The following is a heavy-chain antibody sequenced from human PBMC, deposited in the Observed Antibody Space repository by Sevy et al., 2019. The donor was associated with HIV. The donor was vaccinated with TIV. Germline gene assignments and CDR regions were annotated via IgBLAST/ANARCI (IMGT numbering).Heavy chain of an antibody. CDR2: IIPIFGTA. CDR1: GGTFSSYA. Sequence: SVKVSCKASGGTFSSYAISWVRQAPGQGLEWMGGIIPIFGTANYAQKFQGRVTITADESTSTAYMELSSLRSEDTAVYYCARAFLDSNYDLGYYYYGMDVWGQGTTVTVSS. V-gene: IGHV1-69*13. J-gene: IGHJ6*02. CDR3: ARAFLDSNYDLGYYYYGMDV. D-gene: IGHD4-4*01.